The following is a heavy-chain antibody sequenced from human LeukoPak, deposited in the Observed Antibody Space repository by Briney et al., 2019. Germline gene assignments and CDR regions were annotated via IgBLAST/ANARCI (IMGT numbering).Heavy chain of an antibody. J-gene: IGHJ5*02. CDR2: ISAYNGKT. Sequence: ASVKVSCKASGYTFTSYGINWVRQAPGQGLEWMGWISAYNGKTNYAQKLQGRVTMTTDTSTSTAYMELRSLRSDDTAVYYCARDYIAARPGWFDPWGQGTLVTVSS. CDR1: GYTFTSYG. D-gene: IGHD6-6*01. CDR3: ARDYIAARPGWFDP. V-gene: IGHV1-18*01.